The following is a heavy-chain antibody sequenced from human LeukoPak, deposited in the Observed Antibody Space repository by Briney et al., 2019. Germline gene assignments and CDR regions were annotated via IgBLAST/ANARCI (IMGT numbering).Heavy chain of an antibody. D-gene: IGHD6-19*01. V-gene: IGHV4-34*01. CDR3: ARAPYSSGWYTDY. CDR1: GGSFSGYY. Sequence: SETLSLTCAVYGGSFSGYYWSWIRQPPGKGLEWIGEINHSGSTNYNPSLKSRVTISVDTSKNQFSLKLSSVTAADTAVCYCARAPYSSGWYTDYWGQGTLVTVSS. J-gene: IGHJ4*02. CDR2: INHSGST.